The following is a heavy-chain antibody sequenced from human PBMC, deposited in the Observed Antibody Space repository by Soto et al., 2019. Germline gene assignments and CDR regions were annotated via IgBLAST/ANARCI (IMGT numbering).Heavy chain of an antibody. CDR1: GFTFSSYS. CDR2: ISSSSSYI. J-gene: IGHJ4*02. Sequence: EVQLVESGGGLVKPGGSLRLSCAASGFTFSSYSMNWVRQAPGKGLEWVSSISSSSSYIYYADSVKGRFTISRDNAKNSLYLQMNSLRAEDTAVYYCARGIGSYADGDYWGQGTLVTVSS. CDR3: ARGIGSYADGDY. D-gene: IGHD1-26*01. V-gene: IGHV3-21*01.